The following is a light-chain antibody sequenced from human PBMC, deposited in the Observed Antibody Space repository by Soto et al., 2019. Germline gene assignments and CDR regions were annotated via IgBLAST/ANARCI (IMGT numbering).Light chain of an antibody. Sequence: DIQMTQSPSTLSASVGDRVTITCRASQSISSWLAWYQQKPGKAPKLLIYKASSLESGVPSRFSGSGSGTEFNLTIISLQPDDFAAYYCQQYNSFTTFGQGTKVEIK. V-gene: IGKV1-5*03. J-gene: IGKJ1*01. CDR3: QQYNSFTT. CDR2: KAS. CDR1: QSISSW.